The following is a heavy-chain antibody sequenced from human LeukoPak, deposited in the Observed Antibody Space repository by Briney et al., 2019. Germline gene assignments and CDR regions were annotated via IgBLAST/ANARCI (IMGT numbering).Heavy chain of an antibody. D-gene: IGHD1-26*01. CDR3: ARSIVGATPGFDY. CDR2: IYYSGST. J-gene: IGHJ4*02. CDR1: GGSISSYY. Sequence: SETLSLTCTVSGGSISSYYWSWLRQPPGKGLEWIGYIYYSGSTNYNPSLKSRVTISVDTSKNQFSLRLSSVTAADTAVYYCARSIVGATPGFDYWGQGTLVTVSS. V-gene: IGHV4-59*01.